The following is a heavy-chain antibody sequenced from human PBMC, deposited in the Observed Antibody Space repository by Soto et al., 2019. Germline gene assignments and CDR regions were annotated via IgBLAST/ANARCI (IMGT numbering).Heavy chain of an antibody. CDR1: GGSCRGYY. J-gene: IGHJ4*02. CDR3: ARVRITFGGVSDY. D-gene: IGHD3-16*01. Sequence: SQTLPLSCAVDGGSCRGYYGSLILEPAGKRLEWIGEINHSGSTNYNPSLKSRVTISVDTSKNQFSLKLSSVTAADTAVYYCARVRITFGGVSDYWGQGTLVTVSS. CDR2: INHSGST. V-gene: IGHV4-34*01.